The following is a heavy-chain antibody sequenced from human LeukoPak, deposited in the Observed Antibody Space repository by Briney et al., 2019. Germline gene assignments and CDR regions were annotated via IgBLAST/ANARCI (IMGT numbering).Heavy chain of an antibody. CDR3: AREFSFRGDPTLTTLRYFDY. V-gene: IGHV3-11*05. CDR2: ISSSSTYT. J-gene: IGHJ4*02. D-gene: IGHD4-17*01. CDR1: GFSLSDYY. Sequence: GGSLRHSCAASGFSLSDYYMTWIRQAAGKGLEWVAYISSSSTYTNYADSVKGRFTIPRDNAKNSLYLQMDSLRAEDTAVYFCAREFSFRGDPTLTTLRYFDYWGQGTLVTVSS.